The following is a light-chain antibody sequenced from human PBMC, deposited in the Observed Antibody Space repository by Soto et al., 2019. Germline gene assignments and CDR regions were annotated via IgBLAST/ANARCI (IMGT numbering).Light chain of an antibody. Sequence: QSVLTQPPSASGSPGQSVAISCTGTSSDVGGYNYVSWYQQHPGKAPKLMIYEVNKRPSGVPDRFSGSKSGNTASLTVSGLQAEDEDDYYCISYAGSSNVFGTGTKLTVL. J-gene: IGLJ1*01. CDR3: ISYAGSSNV. CDR1: SSDVGGYNY. V-gene: IGLV2-8*01. CDR2: EVN.